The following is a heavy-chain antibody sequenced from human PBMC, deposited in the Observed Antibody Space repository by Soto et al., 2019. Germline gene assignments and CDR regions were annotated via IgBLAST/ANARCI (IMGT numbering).Heavy chain of an antibody. Sequence: ASVKVSCKASGYTFTSYAMHWVRQAPGQRLEWMGWINAGNGNTKYSQKFQGRVTITRDTSASTAYMELSSLRSEDTAVYYCARDLSESGRYYYMDVWGKGTTVTVSS. D-gene: IGHD3-3*01. J-gene: IGHJ6*03. CDR3: ARDLSESGRYYYMDV. CDR1: GYTFTSYA. V-gene: IGHV1-3*01. CDR2: INAGNGNT.